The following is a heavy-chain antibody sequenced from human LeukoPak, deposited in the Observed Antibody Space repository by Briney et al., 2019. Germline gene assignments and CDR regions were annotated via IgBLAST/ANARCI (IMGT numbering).Heavy chain of an antibody. CDR3: ARDHGRSYNYGSDALDI. CDR1: GGSIITTNW. D-gene: IGHD5-18*01. V-gene: IGHV4-4*02. Sequence: SETLSLTCAVSGGSIITTNWWSWVRQPPGKGLEWLGEIHHSGSAKYNPSFQSRVTISVDTSNDQLSLRLRSVTAADTAMYYCARDHGRSYNYGSDALDIWGQGTLVIASA. CDR2: IHHSGSA. J-gene: IGHJ3*02.